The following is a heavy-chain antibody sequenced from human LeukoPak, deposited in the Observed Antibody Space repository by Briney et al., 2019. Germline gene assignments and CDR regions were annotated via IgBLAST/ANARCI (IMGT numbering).Heavy chain of an antibody. Sequence: GGSLRLSCAASGFTVSSNYMSWVRQAPGKGLEWVSVIYSGGSTYYADSVKGRFTISRDDSKNTLYLQMNSLRAEDTAVYYCARGIAARPSDFDYWGQGTLVTVSS. D-gene: IGHD6-6*01. CDR3: ARGIAARPSDFDY. J-gene: IGHJ4*02. CDR2: IYSGGST. CDR1: GFTVSSNY. V-gene: IGHV3-53*01.